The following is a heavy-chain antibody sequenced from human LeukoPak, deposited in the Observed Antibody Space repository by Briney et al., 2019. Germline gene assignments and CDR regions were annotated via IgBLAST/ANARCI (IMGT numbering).Heavy chain of an antibody. V-gene: IGHV1-18*01. J-gene: IGHJ3*02. CDR3: ARYCGGDCYHVFDI. CDR1: GYTFTTYG. CDR2: ISPYNGNT. D-gene: IGHD2-21*01. Sequence: GASVKVSCKASGYTFTTYGISWVQQAPGQGLEWMGWISPYNGNTNYAQKLQGRVTMTTDTSTSTAYMELRSLRSDDTAVYYCARYCGGDCYHVFDIWGQGTMVTVSS.